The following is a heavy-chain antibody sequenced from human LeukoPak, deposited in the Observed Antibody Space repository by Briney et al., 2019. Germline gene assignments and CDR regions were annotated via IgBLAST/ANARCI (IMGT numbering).Heavy chain of an antibody. Sequence: ASVKISCKAFGYTFTSYGISWVRQAPGQRLEWMGWISAYNGNTNYAQNLQGRATTTTDTSTSTGYMELRSLRSDDTAVYYCARDSDNWNEFNAFDIWGQGTMVTVSS. CDR1: GYTFTSYG. V-gene: IGHV1-18*01. CDR2: ISAYNGNT. D-gene: IGHD1-1*01. J-gene: IGHJ3*02. CDR3: ARDSDNWNEFNAFDI.